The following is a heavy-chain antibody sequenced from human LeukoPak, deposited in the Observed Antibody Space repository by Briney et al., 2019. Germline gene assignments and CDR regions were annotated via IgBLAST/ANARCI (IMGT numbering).Heavy chain of an antibody. CDR1: GFIFNNYA. CDR2: ISWNSGSI. CDR3: ARAVGRAATPRGFDS. V-gene: IGHV3-9*03. Sequence: PGRSLRLSCAGSGFIFNNYAMHWVRQPPGKGLEWVSGISWNSGSIDYADSVKGRFTISRDNAKNSLYLQMESLRVEDMAVYYCARAVGRAATPRGFDSWGQGTLVTVSS. J-gene: IGHJ4*02. D-gene: IGHD2-15*01.